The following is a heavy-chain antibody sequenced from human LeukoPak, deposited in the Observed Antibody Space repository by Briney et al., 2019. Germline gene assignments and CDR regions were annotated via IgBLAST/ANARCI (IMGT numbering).Heavy chain of an antibody. Sequence: GRSLRLSCAASGFTFSSYGMHWVRQAPGKGLEWVAVISYDGSNKYYADFVKGRFTISRDNSKNTLYLQMNSLRAEDTAVYYCARAYGSYYYYGMDVWGQGTTVTVSS. CDR1: GFTFSSYG. V-gene: IGHV3-30*03. D-gene: IGHD3-10*01. CDR2: ISYDGSNK. CDR3: ARAYGSYYYYGMDV. J-gene: IGHJ6*02.